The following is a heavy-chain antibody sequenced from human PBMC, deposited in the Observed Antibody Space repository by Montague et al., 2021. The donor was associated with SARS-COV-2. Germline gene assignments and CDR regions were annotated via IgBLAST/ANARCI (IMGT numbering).Heavy chain of an antibody. CDR2: ISYDGSNK. CDR1: GFTFSSYA. J-gene: IGHJ6*02. D-gene: IGHD1-7*01. V-gene: IGHV3-30-3*01. CDR3: ARGVETGTLFTYYYYGMDV. Sequence: SLRLSCAASGFTFSSYAMYWVRQAPGKGLEWVAVISYDGSNKYYADSVKGRFTISRDNSKNTLYVQMDSLRAVDTAVYYCARGVETGTLFTYYYYGMDVWGQGTTVTVSS.